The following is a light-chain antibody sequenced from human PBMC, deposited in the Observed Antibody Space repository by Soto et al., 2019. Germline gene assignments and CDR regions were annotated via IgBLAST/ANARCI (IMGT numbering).Light chain of an antibody. CDR3: ASWDVSLNAVL. CDR2: NTN. CDR1: TSNIGSKI. Sequence: QSVLTQPPSASGTPGQRVTISCSGSTSNIGSKIVTWYQQFPGTAPKLLIYNTNQRPSGVPDRFSASKSGTSASLAISGLHSEDEAVYYCASWDVSLNAVLFGGGTKLTVL. V-gene: IGLV1-44*01. J-gene: IGLJ2*01.